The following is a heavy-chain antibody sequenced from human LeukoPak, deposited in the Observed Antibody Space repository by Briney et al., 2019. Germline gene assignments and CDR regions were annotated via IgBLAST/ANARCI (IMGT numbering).Heavy chain of an antibody. D-gene: IGHD3-22*01. CDR1: GVTFSSYS. CDR2: ISSSSSYI. V-gene: IGHV3-21*01. CDR3: ARGYYYDSSGRYYFDY. J-gene: IGHJ4*02. Sequence: GGSLRLSCAASGVTFSSYSMNWVRQAPGKGLEWVSSISSSSSYIYYADSVKGRFTISRDNAKNSLYLQMNSLRAEDTAVYYCARGYYYDSSGRYYFDYWGQGTLVTVSS.